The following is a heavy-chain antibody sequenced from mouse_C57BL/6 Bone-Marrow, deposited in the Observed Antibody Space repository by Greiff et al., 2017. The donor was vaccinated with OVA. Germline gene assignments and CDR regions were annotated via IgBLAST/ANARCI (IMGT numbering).Heavy chain of an antibody. CDR2: ISYDGSN. CDR1: GYSITSGYY. J-gene: IGHJ4*01. Sequence: DVHLVESGPGLVKPSQSLSLTCSVTGYSITSGYYWNWIRQFPGNKLEWMGYISYDGSNNYNPSLKNRISITRDTSKNQFFLKLNSVTTEDTATYYCARGGDSSGYYAMDYWGQGTSVTVSS. V-gene: IGHV3-6*01. CDR3: ARGGDSSGYYAMDY. D-gene: IGHD3-2*02.